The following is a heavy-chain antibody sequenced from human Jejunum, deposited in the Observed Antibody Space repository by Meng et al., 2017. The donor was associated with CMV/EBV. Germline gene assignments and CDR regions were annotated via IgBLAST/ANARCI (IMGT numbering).Heavy chain of an antibody. J-gene: IGHJ5*02. CDR3: ARGTFYYDSSGYFYLNL. D-gene: IGHD3-22*01. CDR2: ISGSGDTT. V-gene: IGHV3-23*01. Sequence: FTVHDYAMSWVRQAPGKGLEWVSTISGSGDTTYYADSVKGRFTISRDNSKSTVYLQMNSLRLEDTAVYYCARGTFYYDSSGYFYLNLWGQGTLVTVSS. CDR1: FTVHDYA.